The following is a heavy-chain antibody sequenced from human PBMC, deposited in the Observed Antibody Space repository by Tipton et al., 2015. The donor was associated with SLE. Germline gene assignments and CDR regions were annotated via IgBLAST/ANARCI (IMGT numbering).Heavy chain of an antibody. CDR1: GASFSSNSYH. CDR2: LYPSGST. V-gene: IGHV4-61*02. Sequence: TLSLTCTVSGASFSSNSYHWNWIRQPAGKGLEWIGRLYPSGSTNYNPALKRRVTISVDSSKQHFTLHLRSVTAADTAVYYCAMDTSTWLRFDHWGRGTLVSVSS. D-gene: IGHD6-13*01. CDR3: AMDTSTWLRFDH. J-gene: IGHJ4*02.